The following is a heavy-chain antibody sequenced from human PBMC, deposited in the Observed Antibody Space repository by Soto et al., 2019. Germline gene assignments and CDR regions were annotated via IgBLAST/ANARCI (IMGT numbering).Heavy chain of an antibody. V-gene: IGHV3-23*01. CDR1: GFTFSSYA. CDR2: ISGSGGST. CDR3: AKALNSPSDAFDI. J-gene: IGHJ3*02. D-gene: IGHD1-1*01. Sequence: GGSLSLSCAAYGFTFSSYAMSWVRQASGKGLEWVSAISGSGGSTYYADSVKGRFTISRDNSKNTLYLQMNSLRAEDTAVYYCAKALNSPSDAFDIWGQGTMVTVSS.